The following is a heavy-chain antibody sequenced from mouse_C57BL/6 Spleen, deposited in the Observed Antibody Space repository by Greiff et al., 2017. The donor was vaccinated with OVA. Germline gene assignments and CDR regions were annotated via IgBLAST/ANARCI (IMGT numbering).Heavy chain of an antibody. V-gene: IGHV5-17*01. D-gene: IGHD2-4*01. Sequence: EVQVVESGGGLVRPGGSLKLSCAASGFTFSDYGMHWVRQAPEKGLEWVAYISSGSSTIYYAATVKGRFTISRDNAKNTLFLQMTSLRSEDTAMYYCATPIYYDYDDAMDYWGQGTSVTVSS. CDR1: GFTFSDYG. CDR2: ISSGSSTI. J-gene: IGHJ4*01. CDR3: ATPIYYDYDDAMDY.